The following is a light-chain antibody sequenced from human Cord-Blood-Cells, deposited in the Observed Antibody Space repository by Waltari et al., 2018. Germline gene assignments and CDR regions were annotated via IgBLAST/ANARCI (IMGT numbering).Light chain of an antibody. J-gene: IGKJ3*01. Sequence: DIQMTQSPSSLSASVGDRFTITCQASQDISNYLNWYQQKPGKAPKLLIYDASNLETGVPSRFSGSGSVTDFTFTISSLQPEDIATYYCQQYDNLITFGPGTKVDIK. V-gene: IGKV1-33*01. CDR2: DAS. CDR1: QDISNY. CDR3: QQYDNLIT.